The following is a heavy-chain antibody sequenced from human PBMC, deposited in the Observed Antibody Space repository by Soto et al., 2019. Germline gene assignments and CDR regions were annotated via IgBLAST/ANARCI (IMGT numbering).Heavy chain of an antibody. Sequence: SLRLSCAASGFTFTSYGMTWVRQAPGEGLEWVSGISGSGVSTHYADSVKGRFTISRDNSKNTLYLQMYSLRAEDTAVYYCAKTGAGSSYGSYFDSWGQGTLVTVSS. J-gene: IGHJ4*02. CDR2: ISGSGVST. CDR1: GFTFTSYG. V-gene: IGHV3-23*01. CDR3: AKTGAGSSYGSYFDS. D-gene: IGHD5-18*01.